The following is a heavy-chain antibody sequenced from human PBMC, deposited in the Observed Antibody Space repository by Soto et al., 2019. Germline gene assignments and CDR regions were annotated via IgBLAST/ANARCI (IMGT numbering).Heavy chain of an antibody. Sequence: GGSLRLSCAASGFTFSDYYMSWIRQAPGKGLEWVSYISSSSSYTNYADSVKGRFTISRDNAKNSLYLQMNSLRAEDTAVYYCARDSDCTNGVCITGRDYYGMDVWGQGTTVTVSS. CDR1: GFTFSDYY. J-gene: IGHJ6*02. D-gene: IGHD2-8*01. V-gene: IGHV3-11*06. CDR3: ARDSDCTNGVCITGRDYYGMDV. CDR2: ISSSSSYT.